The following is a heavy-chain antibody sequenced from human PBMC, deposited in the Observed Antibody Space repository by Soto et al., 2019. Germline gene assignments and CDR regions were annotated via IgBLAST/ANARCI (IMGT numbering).Heavy chain of an antibody. J-gene: IGHJ6*03. CDR1: GGSISSSSYY. Sequence: LSETLSLTCTVSGGSISSSSYYWGWIRQPPGKGLEWIGSIYYSGSTYYNPSLKSRVTISVDTSKNQFSLKLSSVTAADTAVYYCARQNDYDYIWGSYRNYYYYMDVWGKGTTVTVSS. CDR3: ARQNDYDYIWGSYRNYYYYMDV. D-gene: IGHD3-16*02. CDR2: IYYSGST. V-gene: IGHV4-39*01.